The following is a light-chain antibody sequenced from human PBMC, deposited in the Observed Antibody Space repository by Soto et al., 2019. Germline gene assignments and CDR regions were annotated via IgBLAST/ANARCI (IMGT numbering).Light chain of an antibody. J-gene: IGKJ5*01. CDR1: QSVSGSY. Sequence: EIVLTQSPGTLSLYPGERATLSCRASQSVSGSYLAWYQQRPGQAPRLLIYGTSSRATGIPDRFSGSGSGTDFTLTISRLKPEDFAVYYCQQYGSSPLVTFGQGTRLEIK. V-gene: IGKV3-20*01. CDR3: QQYGSSPLVT. CDR2: GTS.